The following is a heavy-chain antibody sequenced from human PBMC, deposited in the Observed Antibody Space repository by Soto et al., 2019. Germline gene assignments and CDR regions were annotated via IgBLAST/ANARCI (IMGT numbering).Heavy chain of an antibody. J-gene: IGHJ6*02. CDR1: GGSISSSTYY. CDR2: ISYRGST. D-gene: IGHD3-3*01. V-gene: IGHV4-39*01. CDR3: ARITIFGVIIDTLDYYYGLDV. Sequence: ETLSLTCTVSGGSISSSTYYWGWIRQPPGMGLEWIGSISYRGSTYYNPSLKSRVTISVDTSKKQFSLKLSSVTAADTAMYYCARITIFGVIIDTLDYYYGLDVWGQGTTVTVSS.